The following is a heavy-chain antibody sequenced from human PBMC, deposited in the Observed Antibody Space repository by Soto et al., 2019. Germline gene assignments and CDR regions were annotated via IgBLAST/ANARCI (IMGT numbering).Heavy chain of an antibody. CDR2: IFYIGST. CDR1: GGSINSYY. CDR3: ARRIRGGPYGDHVGWYFDL. Sequence: QVQLQESGPGLVKPSETLSLTCTVSGGSINSYYWTWIRQPPGKGLECIGSIFYIGSTNYNPSLRSRVTISVDTSKNQFSLKLSSVTAADTAVYYCARRIRGGPYGDHVGWYFDLWGRGTLVTVSS. J-gene: IGHJ2*01. V-gene: IGHV4-59*08. D-gene: IGHD4-17*01.